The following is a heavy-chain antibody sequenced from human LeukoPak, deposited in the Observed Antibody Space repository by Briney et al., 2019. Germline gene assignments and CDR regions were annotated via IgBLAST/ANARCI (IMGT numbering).Heavy chain of an antibody. Sequence: GGSLRLSCAASGFTFSDYYMSWIRQAPGKGLEWVSYISSSGNIIYYADSVKGRFTISRDNAKNSLYLQMNSLRAEDTAVYYCAKGDSKYSGRGDYWGQGTLVTVSS. D-gene: IGHD1-26*01. CDR1: GFTFSDYY. CDR3: AKGDSKYSGRGDY. V-gene: IGHV3-11*01. J-gene: IGHJ4*02. CDR2: ISSSGNII.